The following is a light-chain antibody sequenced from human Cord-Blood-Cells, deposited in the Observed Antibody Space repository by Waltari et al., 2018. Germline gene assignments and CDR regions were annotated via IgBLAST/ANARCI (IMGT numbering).Light chain of an antibody. CDR3: CSYAGSSTLGWV. V-gene: IGLV2-23*01. CDR1: SSDVGRYNL. Sequence: QSALTQPASVSGSPGQSITISCTGTSSDVGRYNLVSWNQQHPGKAPKLMIYEGSKRPSGVSNRFSGSKSGNTASLTISGLQAEDEADYYCCSYAGSSTLGWVFGGGTKLTVL. CDR2: EGS. J-gene: IGLJ3*02.